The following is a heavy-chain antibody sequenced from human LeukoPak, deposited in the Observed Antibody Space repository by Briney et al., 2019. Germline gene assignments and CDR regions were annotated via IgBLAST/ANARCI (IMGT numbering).Heavy chain of an antibody. J-gene: IGHJ6*03. V-gene: IGHV4-4*07. D-gene: IGHD2-2*01. Sequence: SETLSLTCTVSGGSISSYYWSWIRQPAGKGLEWIGHIYTSGSTNYNPPLKSRVTMSVDTSKNQFSLKLSSVTAADTAVYYCARDLRYQPSNYYYYYMDVWGKGTRSPSP. CDR2: IYTSGST. CDR1: GGSISSYY. CDR3: ARDLRYQPSNYYYYYMDV.